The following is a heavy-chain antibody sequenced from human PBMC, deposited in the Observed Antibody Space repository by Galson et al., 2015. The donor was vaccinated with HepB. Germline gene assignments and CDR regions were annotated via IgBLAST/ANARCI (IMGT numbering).Heavy chain of an antibody. V-gene: IGHV3-30*18. Sequence: SLRLSCAASGFTFSSYGMHWVRQAPGKGLEWVAVISYDGSNKYYADSVKGRFTISRDNSKNTLYLQMNSLRAEDTAVYYCAKDRGITMVRGVMGYWGQGTLVTVSS. CDR3: AKDRGITMVRGVMGY. CDR1: GFTFSSYG. D-gene: IGHD3-10*01. CDR2: ISYDGSNK. J-gene: IGHJ4*02.